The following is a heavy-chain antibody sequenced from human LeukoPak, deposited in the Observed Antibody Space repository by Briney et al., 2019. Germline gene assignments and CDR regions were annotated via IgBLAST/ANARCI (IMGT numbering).Heavy chain of an antibody. Sequence: GGSLRLSCAASGFTFSSYSMNWVRQAPGKGLEWVSYISSTSSTIYYADSVKGRFTISRDNAKNSLYLQMNSLRAEDTAVYYCAREDADCSSSSCPHYYYGMDVWGQGTTVTVSS. CDR1: GFTFSSYS. D-gene: IGHD2-2*01. CDR3: AREDADCSSSSCPHYYYGMDV. J-gene: IGHJ6*02. V-gene: IGHV3-48*01. CDR2: ISSTSSTI.